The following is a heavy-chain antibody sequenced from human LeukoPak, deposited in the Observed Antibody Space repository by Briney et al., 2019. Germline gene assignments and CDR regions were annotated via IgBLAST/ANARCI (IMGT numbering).Heavy chain of an antibody. CDR1: GGSFSGYY. V-gene: IGHV3-73*01. J-gene: IGHJ3*01. CDR2: IRSKTNDYAT. Sequence: PSETLSLTCAVCGGSFSGYYWSWVRQASGKGLEWVGRIRSKTNDYATAYAASVKGRFTISRDDLNNTAYLQMNSLKTEDTAVYYCARSSYSSSSSVWGQGTMVTVSS. CDR3: ARSSYSSSSSV. D-gene: IGHD6-6*01.